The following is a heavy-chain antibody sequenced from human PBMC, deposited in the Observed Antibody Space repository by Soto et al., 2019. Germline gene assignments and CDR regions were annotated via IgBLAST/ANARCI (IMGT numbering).Heavy chain of an antibody. CDR1: GGSISSYY. Sequence: QVQLQESGPGLVKPSETLSLTCTVSGGSISSYYWSWIRQPPGKGLEWIGYIDYSGSTNYNPSLKSRVTISVDTSKNQFSLKLSSVTAADTAVYYCARGYCSGGSCGLFDYWGQGTLVTVSS. V-gene: IGHV4-59*01. D-gene: IGHD2-15*01. CDR3: ARGYCSGGSCGLFDY. J-gene: IGHJ4*02. CDR2: IDYSGST.